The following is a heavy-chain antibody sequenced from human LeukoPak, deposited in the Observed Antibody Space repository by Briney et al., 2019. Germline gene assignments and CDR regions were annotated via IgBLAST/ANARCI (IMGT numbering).Heavy chain of an antibody. D-gene: IGHD3-22*01. Sequence: PGGSLRLSCAASGFTFSSYTMNWVRQAPGKGLEWVSSISSSSSYIYYADSVEGRFTISRHNAKNSLFLQMSSLRAEDSAVYYCARDGSGYSDPVDYWGQGTLVTVSS. V-gene: IGHV3-21*01. CDR3: ARDGSGYSDPVDY. J-gene: IGHJ4*02. CDR2: ISSSSSYI. CDR1: GFTFSSYT.